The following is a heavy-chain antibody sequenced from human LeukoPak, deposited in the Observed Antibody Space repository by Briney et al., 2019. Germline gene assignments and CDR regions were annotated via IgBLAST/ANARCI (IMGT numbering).Heavy chain of an antibody. CDR3: AKRSFDRGDYFDE. V-gene: IGHV4-59*08. D-gene: IGHD3-22*01. J-gene: IGHJ4*02. CDR2: IYHSGST. CDR1: GGSISSYY. Sequence: SETLSLTCTVSGGSISSYYWSWIRQPPGEGLEWIGFIYHSGSTNYNPSLKSRVTISVDTSTNQLSLKMKSVTAADTAVYYCAKRSFDRGDYFDEWGQGTLVTVSS.